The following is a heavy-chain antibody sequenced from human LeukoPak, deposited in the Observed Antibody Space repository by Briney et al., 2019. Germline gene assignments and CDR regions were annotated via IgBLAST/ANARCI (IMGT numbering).Heavy chain of an antibody. D-gene: IGHD3-22*01. Sequence: SETLSLTCTVSGGSVSSGSYYWSWIRQPPGKGLEWIGYIYYSGSTNYNPSLKSRVTISVDTSKNQFSLKLSSVTAADTAVYYCARVRGLFYDSGGYYLYYFDYWGQGTLVTVSS. CDR1: GGSVSSGSYY. V-gene: IGHV4-61*01. J-gene: IGHJ4*02. CDR3: ARVRGLFYDSGGYYLYYFDY. CDR2: IYYSGST.